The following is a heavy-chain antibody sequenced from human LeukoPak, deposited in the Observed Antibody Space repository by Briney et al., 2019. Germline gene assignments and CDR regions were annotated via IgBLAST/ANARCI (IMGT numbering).Heavy chain of an antibody. V-gene: IGHV3-11*01. CDR1: GFTFSDYY. J-gene: IGHJ5*02. CDR2: ISSSGSTI. D-gene: IGHD1-26*01. Sequence: PGGSLRLSCAASGFTFSDYYMSWIRQAPGKGLEWVSYISSSGSTIYYADSVKGRFTISRDNAKNSLYLQMNSLRAEDTAVYYCAKDSGSVGPNWFDPWGQGTLVSVSS. CDR3: AKDSGSVGPNWFDP.